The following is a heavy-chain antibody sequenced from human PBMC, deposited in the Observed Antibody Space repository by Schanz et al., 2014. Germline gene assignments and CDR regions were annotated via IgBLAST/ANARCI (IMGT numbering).Heavy chain of an antibody. CDR1: GFTFNSYV. V-gene: IGHV3-23*04. CDR3: ATETYSSSWCFDY. Sequence: EVQLVESGGGLVQPGGSLRLCCVASGFTFNSYVLTWVRQAPGKGLEWVSAISGSGRSTSYADSVKGRFTISRDNSKNTLYLQMNSLRAEDTAVYYCATETYSSSWCFDYWGQGTLVTVSS. D-gene: IGHD6-13*01. J-gene: IGHJ4*02. CDR2: ISGSGRST.